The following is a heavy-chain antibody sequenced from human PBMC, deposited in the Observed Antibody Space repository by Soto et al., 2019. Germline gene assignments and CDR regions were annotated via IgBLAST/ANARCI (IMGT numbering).Heavy chain of an antibody. CDR1: GGSISSSNW. Sequence: QVQLQESGPGLVKPSGTLSLTCAVSGGSISSSNWWSWVRQPPGKGLEWIGEIYHSGSTNYNPSLKSRVSSAVDRSKNQFSLQLSSVPAAVTAVYYGASLGNYGSGSHFQHWGQGTLVTVSS. CDR3: ASLGNYGSGSHFQH. CDR2: IYHSGST. D-gene: IGHD3-10*01. J-gene: IGHJ1*01. V-gene: IGHV4-4*02.